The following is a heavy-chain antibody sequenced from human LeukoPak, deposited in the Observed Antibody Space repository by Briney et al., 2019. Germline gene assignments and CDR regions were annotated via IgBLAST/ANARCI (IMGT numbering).Heavy chain of an antibody. CDR2: ISYDGSNK. D-gene: IGHD6-13*01. CDR1: GFTFSSYG. V-gene: IGHV3-30*18. J-gene: IGHJ4*02. Sequence: GGSLRLSCAASGFTFSSYGMHWVRQAPGKGLEWVAVISYDGSNKYYADSVKGRFTISRDNSKNTLYLQMNSLRAEATAVYYCAKGSSSWTSPLDYWGQGTLVTVSS. CDR3: AKGSSSWTSPLDY.